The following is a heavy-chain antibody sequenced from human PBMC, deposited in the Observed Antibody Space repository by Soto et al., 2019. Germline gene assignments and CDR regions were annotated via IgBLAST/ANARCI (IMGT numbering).Heavy chain of an antibody. CDR3: ARDFSSSADGFDY. CDR2: INPNSGGT. CDR1: GYAFTGQY. J-gene: IGHJ4*02. V-gene: IGHV1-2*02. D-gene: IGHD6-6*01. Sequence: ASVKVSCKASGYAFTGQYIHWVRQAPGQGLEWMGWINPNSGGTNYAQKFQGRATVTSDTYIRTAYMELSRLRSDATAVYYCARDFSSSADGFDYWGQGTLVTVSS.